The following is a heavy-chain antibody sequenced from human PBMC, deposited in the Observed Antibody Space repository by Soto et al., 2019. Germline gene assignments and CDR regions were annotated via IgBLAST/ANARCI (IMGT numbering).Heavy chain of an antibody. V-gene: IGHV3-15*01. CDR3: TTQGGGDDIYFDY. Sequence: ESVGGLVQPGGSLRLSCAASGFSFSDAWMIWVRQAPGKGLQWVGRIKSKSDGETTDYAAPVKGRFAISRDDSKKTVYLRMNSLKTEDTATYFCTTQGGGDDIYFDYWGQGTLVAVSS. D-gene: IGHD3-16*01. CDR2: IKSKSDGETT. CDR1: GFSFSDAW. J-gene: IGHJ4*02.